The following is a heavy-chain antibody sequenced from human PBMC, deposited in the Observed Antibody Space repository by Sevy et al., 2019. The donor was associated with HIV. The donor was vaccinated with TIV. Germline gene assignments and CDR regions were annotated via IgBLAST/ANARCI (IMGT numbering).Heavy chain of an antibody. Sequence: GGSLRLSCAASGFTFTNAWMNWVRLAPEKGLEWVGRHKSKTDGGTTDYAAPVKGRFTISRDDSKNTLYLQMNSLKSEDTAVYYCTTAPWDYDNSGYYPDYWGQGTLVTVSS. J-gene: IGHJ4*02. CDR1: GFTFTNAW. V-gene: IGHV3-15*07. D-gene: IGHD3-22*01. CDR3: TTAPWDYDNSGYYPDY. CDR2: HKSKTDGGTT.